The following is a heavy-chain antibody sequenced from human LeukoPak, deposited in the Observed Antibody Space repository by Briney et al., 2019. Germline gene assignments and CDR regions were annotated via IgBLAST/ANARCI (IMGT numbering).Heavy chain of an antibody. CDR2: ISGSGGST. D-gene: IGHD3-3*01. V-gene: IGHV3-23*01. Sequence: GGSLRLSCAASGFTSSSYAMSWVRQAPGKGLEWVSAISGSGGSTYYADSVKGRFTISRDNSKNTLYLQMNSLRAEDTGVYYCAKDHYWSIDYWGRGTLVTVSS. CDR3: AKDHYWSIDY. CDR1: GFTSSSYA. J-gene: IGHJ4*02.